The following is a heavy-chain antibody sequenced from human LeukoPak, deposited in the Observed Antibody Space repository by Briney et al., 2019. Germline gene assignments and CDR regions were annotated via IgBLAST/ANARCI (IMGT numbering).Heavy chain of an antibody. CDR3: ARGRCSGGNCYGGNWFDP. CDR1: GFTFSSYS. Sequence: PGGSLRLSCAASGFTFSSYSMNWVRQAPGKGLEWVAIISYDGSTKYYADSVKGRFTISRDNSKNTLYLQMNSLTTEDTAVYYCARGRCSGGNCYGGNWFDPWGQGTLVTVSS. J-gene: IGHJ5*02. D-gene: IGHD2-15*01. CDR2: ISYDGSTK. V-gene: IGHV3-30*03.